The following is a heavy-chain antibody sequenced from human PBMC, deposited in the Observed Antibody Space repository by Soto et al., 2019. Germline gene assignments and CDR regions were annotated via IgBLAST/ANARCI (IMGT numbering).Heavy chain of an antibody. V-gene: IGHV4-59*01. J-gene: IGHJ4*02. D-gene: IGHD5-18*01. CDR1: GGSTSSDNY. CDR3: ARDKWDGYTYGIFDY. Sequence: LETLSVTCTVSGGSTSSDNYWSWIRQPPGKGLEWIGHIYYSGNTDYNPSLKSRVSISLDTSKNQFSPQLSSVTAADTALYYCARDKWDGYTYGIFDYWGQGARVTVSS. CDR2: IYYSGNT.